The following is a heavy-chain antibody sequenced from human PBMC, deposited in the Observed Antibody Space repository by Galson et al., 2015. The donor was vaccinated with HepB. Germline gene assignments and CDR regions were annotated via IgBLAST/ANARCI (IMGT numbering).Heavy chain of an antibody. CDR3: AKVFPEKTDGWYRQALYYFDS. CDR1: GFTFSSYA. J-gene: IGHJ4*02. Sequence: SLRLSCAASGFTFSSYATAWVRQAPGKGLEWISAITHSGDNTYSADSMKGRFFISRDNSQNTLFLQMNSRRADDTAIYFCAKVFPEKTDGWYRQALYYFDSWGQGTRVTVSS. V-gene: IGHV3-23*01. CDR2: ITHSGDNT. D-gene: IGHD6-19*01.